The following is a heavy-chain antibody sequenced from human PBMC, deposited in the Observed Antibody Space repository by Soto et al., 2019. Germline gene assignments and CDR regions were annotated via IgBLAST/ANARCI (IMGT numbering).Heavy chain of an antibody. V-gene: IGHV3-21*01. J-gene: IGHJ4*02. CDR2: ISSSSTYT. CDR3: ARVGSPGYSSGGYCPPPDY. Sequence: EVHLVESGGGLVKPGGSLRLSCAASGFTFSTSTMNWVRQAPGQGLEWVSSISSSSTYTYYAASVKGRFTISRDNAKNSLYLQMNSLRAEDTAVYYCARVGSPGYSSGGYCPPPDYWGQGSLVTVSS. CDR1: GFTFSTST. D-gene: IGHD2-15*01.